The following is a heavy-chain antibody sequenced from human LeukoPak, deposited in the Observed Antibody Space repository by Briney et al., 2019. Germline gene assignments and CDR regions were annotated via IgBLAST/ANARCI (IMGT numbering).Heavy chain of an antibody. CDR1: GGSFSGYY. D-gene: IGHD6-13*01. CDR3: AGGRLSSIAAAGTVGYYFDY. Sequence: SETLSLTCAVYGGSFSGYYWSWIRQPPGKGLEWIGEINHSGSTNYNPSLKSRVTISVDTSKNQFSLKLSSVTAADTAVYYCAGGRLSSIAAAGTVGYYFDYWGQGTLVTVSS. V-gene: IGHV4-34*01. J-gene: IGHJ4*02. CDR2: INHSGST.